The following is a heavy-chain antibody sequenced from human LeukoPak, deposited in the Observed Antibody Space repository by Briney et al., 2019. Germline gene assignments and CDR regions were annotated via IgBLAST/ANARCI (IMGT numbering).Heavy chain of an antibody. CDR2: IYPGDSDT. J-gene: IGHJ4*02. D-gene: IGHD6-19*01. CDR3: ARQDGSAYYYFDY. Sequence: EESLKISCKGSGSSFTSYWIAWVRQMPGKGLEWMGIIYPGDSDTKYSPSFQGRVTISADKSINTAYLQWSSLKASDTAIYYCARQDGSAYYYFDYWGQGTLVTVSS. V-gene: IGHV5-51*01. CDR1: GSSFTSYW.